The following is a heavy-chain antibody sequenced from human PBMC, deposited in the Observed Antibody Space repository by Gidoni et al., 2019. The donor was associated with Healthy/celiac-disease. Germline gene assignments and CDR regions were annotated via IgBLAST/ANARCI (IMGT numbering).Heavy chain of an antibody. CDR3: AKDMGDSGYVFDY. CDR1: GFTFDDYA. V-gene: IGHV3-9*01. D-gene: IGHD5-12*01. J-gene: IGHJ4*02. CDR2: ISWNSGSI. Sequence: EVQLVESGGGLVQPGRSLRLSCAASGFTFDDYAMHWVRQAPGKGLEWVSGISWNSGSIGYADSVKGRFTISRDNAKNSLYLQMNSLRAEDTALYYCAKDMGDSGYVFDYWGQGTLVTVSS.